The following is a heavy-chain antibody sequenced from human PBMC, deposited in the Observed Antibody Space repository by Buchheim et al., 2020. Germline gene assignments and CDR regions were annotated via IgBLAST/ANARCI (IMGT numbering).Heavy chain of an antibody. CDR1: GFTFSIYG. Sequence: QVQLVESGGGVVQPGRSLRLSCAASGFTFSIYGMHWVRQAPGKGLEWVAAITYDGNYKYYADSLKGRFTISRDNSKNKLYLQMSSLRADDTAIYYCAKPFPGTPPAVTHYWGQGT. CDR2: ITYDGNYK. D-gene: IGHD4-17*01. V-gene: IGHV3-30*18. J-gene: IGHJ4*02. CDR3: AKPFPGTPPAVTHY.